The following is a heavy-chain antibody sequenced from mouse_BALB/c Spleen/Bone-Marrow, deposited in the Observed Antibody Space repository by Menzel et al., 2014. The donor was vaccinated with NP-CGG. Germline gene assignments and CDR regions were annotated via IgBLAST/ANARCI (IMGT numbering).Heavy chain of an antibody. D-gene: IGHD4-1*01. CDR1: GFTFSDYA. CDR2: ISNLAFSI. Sequence: EVKLMESGGGLVQPGGSRKLSCAASGFTFSDYAMAWARQAPGKGPEWVAFISNLAFSIYYADTVTGRSTISRENAKNTLYLEMTSLRSEDTAMYYCARVWDYWYFDVWGAGTTVTVSS. CDR3: ARVWDYWYFDV. V-gene: IGHV5-15*02. J-gene: IGHJ1*01.